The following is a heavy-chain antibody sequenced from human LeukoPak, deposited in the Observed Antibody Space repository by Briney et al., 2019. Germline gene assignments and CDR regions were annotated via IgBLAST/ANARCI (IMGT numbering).Heavy chain of an antibody. Sequence: GASVKVSCKASGGTFSSYAISWVRQAPGQGLEWMGRIIPILGIANYAQKLQGRVTMTTDTSTSTAYMELRSLRSDDTAVYYCAISVYGPPEFDPWGQGTLVTVSS. J-gene: IGHJ5*02. V-gene: IGHV1-69*04. CDR2: IIPILGIA. CDR1: GGTFSSYA. D-gene: IGHD3-10*01. CDR3: AISVYGPPEFDP.